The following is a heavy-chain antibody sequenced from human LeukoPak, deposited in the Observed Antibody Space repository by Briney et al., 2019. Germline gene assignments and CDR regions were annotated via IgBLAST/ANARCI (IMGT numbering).Heavy chain of an antibody. CDR2: ISSSSSYI. V-gene: IGHV3-21*01. Sequence: PGGSLRLSCAASGFTFSSYSMNWVRQAPGKGLEWISSISSSSSYIYYADSVKGRFTISRDNAKNSLYLQMNSLRADDTAVYYCARGYYDSSGYYTILGYWGQGTLVTVSS. J-gene: IGHJ4*02. D-gene: IGHD3-22*01. CDR3: ARGYYDSSGYYTILGY. CDR1: GFTFSSYS.